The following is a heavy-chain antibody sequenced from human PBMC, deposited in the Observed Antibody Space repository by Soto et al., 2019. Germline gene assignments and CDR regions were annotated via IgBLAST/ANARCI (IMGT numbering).Heavy chain of an antibody. D-gene: IGHD6-19*01. Sequence: QVQLQESGPGLVKPSETLSLNCTVSGGPISSYYWSWIRQSPGKGLEWIGYIYYSGSTNYNPALKSRVTISGDTSKNQFSLELSSVTAADTDVYYCARGSSGWPPRLDYWGQGTLVTVSS. CDR2: IYYSGST. CDR3: ARGSSGWPPRLDY. CDR1: GGPISSYY. J-gene: IGHJ4*02. V-gene: IGHV4-59*01.